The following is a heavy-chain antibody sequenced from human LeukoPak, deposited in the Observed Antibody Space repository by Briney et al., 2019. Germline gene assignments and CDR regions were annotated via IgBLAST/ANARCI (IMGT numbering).Heavy chain of an antibody. Sequence: PSETLSLTCTVSGGSISGSSYYWGWIRQPPGKGLEWIGSIYYSGSTYYNPSLKSRVTMSVDTSKNQLSLKLSSVTAADTAVYYCARLGDMAAADYWGQGTLVTVSS. CDR2: IYYSGST. J-gene: IGHJ4*02. CDR3: ARLGDMAAADY. CDR1: GGSISGSSYY. D-gene: IGHD6-13*01. V-gene: IGHV4-39*01.